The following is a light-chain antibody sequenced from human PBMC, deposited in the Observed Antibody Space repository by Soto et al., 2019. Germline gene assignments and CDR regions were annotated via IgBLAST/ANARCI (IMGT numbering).Light chain of an antibody. Sequence: DIQMTQSPSSLSASVGDRVTITCRASQSISSYLNWYQQKPGKAPKLLIYAASSLQSGVPSRFSGSGSETEFTLTISSLQPEDFATYYCQQSYSTPLTFGGGTKVDIK. V-gene: IGKV1-39*01. CDR2: AAS. CDR3: QQSYSTPLT. CDR1: QSISSY. J-gene: IGKJ4*01.